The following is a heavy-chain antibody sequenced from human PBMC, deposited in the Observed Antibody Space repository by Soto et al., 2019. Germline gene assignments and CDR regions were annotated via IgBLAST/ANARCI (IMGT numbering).Heavy chain of an antibody. V-gene: IGHV3-33*01. CDR2: IWYDGSNK. Sequence: QVQLVESGGGVVQPGRSLRLSCAASGFTFSSYGMHWVRQAPGKGLEWVAVIWYDGSNKYYADSVKGRFTISRDNSKNPLYLQMNGLRAEDTAVYYCAREYGGAFAYGGQGTLVTVSS. CDR1: GFTFSSYG. J-gene: IGHJ4*02. D-gene: IGHD4-17*01. CDR3: AREYGGAFAY.